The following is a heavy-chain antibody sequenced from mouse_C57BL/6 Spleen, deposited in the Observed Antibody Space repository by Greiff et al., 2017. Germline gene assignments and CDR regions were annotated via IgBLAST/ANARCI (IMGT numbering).Heavy chain of an antibody. CDR1: GYTFTDYY. D-gene: IGHD6-5*01. V-gene: IGHV1-26*01. Sequence: EVKLQQSGPELVKPGASVKISCKASGYTFTDYYMNWVKQSHGKSLEWIGDINPNNGGTSYNQKFKGKATLTVDKSSSTAYMELRSLTSDDSAVYYCARLPYYAMDYWGQGTSVTVSS. CDR3: ARLPYYAMDY. CDR2: INPNNGGT. J-gene: IGHJ4*01.